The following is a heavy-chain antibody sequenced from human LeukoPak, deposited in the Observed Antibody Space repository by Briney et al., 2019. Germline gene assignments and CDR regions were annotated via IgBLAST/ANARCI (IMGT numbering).Heavy chain of an antibody. Sequence: SSETLSLTCTVSGGSIDSYYWSWIRQPPGKGLEWIGYIYYTGSTEYHPSLKSRVTISLDTSTNQFSLKLTSVTAADTAVYYCARVYQSAEYYFDYWGKGNLVSVSS. D-gene: IGHD2-2*01. CDR1: GGSIDSYY. CDR2: IYYTGST. CDR3: ARVYQSAEYYFDY. V-gene: IGHV4-59*01. J-gene: IGHJ4*02.